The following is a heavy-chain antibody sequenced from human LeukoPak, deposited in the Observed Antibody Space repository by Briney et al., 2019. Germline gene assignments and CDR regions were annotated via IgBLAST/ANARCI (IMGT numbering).Heavy chain of an antibody. D-gene: IGHD3-16*02. CDR2: IRYDGSDK. CDR3: AKGVQSVWGSYRTQYYFDY. Sequence: GGSLRLSCAASGFTFSSYGMHWVRQAPGRGLEWVAFIRYDGSDKYYADSVKGRFTISRDNSKNTLYLQMNSLRAEDTAVYYCAKGVQSVWGSYRTQYYFDYWGQGTLVTVSS. J-gene: IGHJ4*02. CDR1: GFTFSSYG. V-gene: IGHV3-30*02.